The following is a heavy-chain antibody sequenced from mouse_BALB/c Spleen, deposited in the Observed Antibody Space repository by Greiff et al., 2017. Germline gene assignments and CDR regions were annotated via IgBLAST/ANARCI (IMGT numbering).Heavy chain of an antibody. D-gene: IGHD1-1*01. CDR2: SRNKANDYTT. V-gene: IGHV7-1*02. CDR3: ARGPYYYGSSYLDY. CDR1: GFTFSDFY. J-gene: IGHJ2*01. Sequence: DVMLVESGGGLVQPGGSLRLSCATSGFTFSDFYMEWVRQPPGKRLEWIAASRNKANDYTTEYSASVKGRFIVSRDTSQSILYLQMNALRAEDTAIYYCARGPYYYGSSYLDYWGQGTTLTVSS.